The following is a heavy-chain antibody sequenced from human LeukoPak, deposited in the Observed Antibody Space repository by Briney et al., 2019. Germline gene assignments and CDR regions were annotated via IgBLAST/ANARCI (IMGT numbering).Heavy chain of an antibody. CDR3: AGDTRKGDLDY. D-gene: IGHD3-16*01. J-gene: IGHJ4*02. CDR2: MWYDESSK. V-gene: IGHV3-33*01. Sequence: GGSLRLSCEASGFTFNNYGLHWVRQAPGKGLEWVTVMWYDESSKSYADSVMGRFTISRDNSKNTLYLQMNSLRADDTALYYCAGDTRKGDLDYWGQGTLVTVSS. CDR1: GFTFNNYG.